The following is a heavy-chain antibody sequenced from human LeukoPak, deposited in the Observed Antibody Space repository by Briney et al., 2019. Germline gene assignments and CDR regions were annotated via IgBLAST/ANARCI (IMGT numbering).Heavy chain of an antibody. J-gene: IGHJ4*02. V-gene: IGHV3-74*01. CDR3: AKAQYSSGWYGFDY. CDR2: INSDGSWT. CDR1: GNYW. D-gene: IGHD6-19*01. Sequence: GGSLRLSCAASGNYWTHWVRQAPGKGLVWVSHINSDGSWTGYADSVKGRLTISRDNSKNTLYLQMNSLRAEDTALYYCAKAQYSSGWYGFDYWGQGTLVTVSS.